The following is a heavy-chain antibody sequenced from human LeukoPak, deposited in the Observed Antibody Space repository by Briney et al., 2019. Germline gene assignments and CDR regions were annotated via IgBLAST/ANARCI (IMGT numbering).Heavy chain of an antibody. CDR1: GYTFTSYG. D-gene: IGHD1-26*01. Sequence: ASVKVSCKASGYTFTSYGISWVRQAPGQGLEWMGWISAYNGNTNYAQKLQGRVTMTTDTSTSTAYMELRSLRSDDTAVYYCARVVGAFGGGPDNWFDPWGQGTLVTVSS. CDR2: ISAYNGNT. J-gene: IGHJ5*02. CDR3: ARVVGAFGGGPDNWFDP. V-gene: IGHV1-18*01.